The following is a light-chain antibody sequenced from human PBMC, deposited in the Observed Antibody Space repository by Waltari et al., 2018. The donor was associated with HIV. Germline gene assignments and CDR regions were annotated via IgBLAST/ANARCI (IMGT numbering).Light chain of an antibody. V-gene: IGLV2-8*01. Sequence: QSALTQPPSASGSPGQSVTISCTGTSSDVGGYNYVSWYQQHPGKAPKLMIYEVSKRPSGVPDRFSGSKSGNTASLTVSGLQADDEADYYCSSYAGSNNPHVVFGGGTKLTVL. CDR3: SSYAGSNNPHVV. J-gene: IGLJ2*01. CDR1: SSDVGGYNY. CDR2: EVS.